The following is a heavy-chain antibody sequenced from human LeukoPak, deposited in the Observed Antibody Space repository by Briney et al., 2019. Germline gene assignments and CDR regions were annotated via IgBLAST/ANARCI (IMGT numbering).Heavy chain of an antibody. CDR3: ATYSQQQLPGMDAFDI. J-gene: IGHJ3*02. CDR1: GYTLTELS. V-gene: IGHV1-24*01. CDR2: FDPEDGET. D-gene: IGHD6-13*01. Sequence: GASVKVSCKVSGYTLTELSMHWVRQAPGKGLEWMGGFDPEDGETIYAQKFQGRVTMTEDTSTDTAYMELSSLRSEDTAVYYCATYSQQQLPGMDAFDIWGQGTMVTVSS.